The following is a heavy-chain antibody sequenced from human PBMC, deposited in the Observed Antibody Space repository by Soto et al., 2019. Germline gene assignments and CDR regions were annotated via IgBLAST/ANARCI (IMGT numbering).Heavy chain of an antibody. D-gene: IGHD5-12*01. CDR3: ARGGGYSGYDGDNWFDP. Sequence: SETLSLTCALSGDSLSSNSAAGNWIRQSPSRGLEWLGRTYYRSKWYNDYAVSVKSRITINPDTSKNQFSLQLNSVTPEDTAVYYCARGGGYSGYDGDNWFDPWGQGTPVTVSS. CDR1: GDSLSSNSAA. J-gene: IGHJ5*02. V-gene: IGHV6-1*01. CDR2: TYYRSKWYN.